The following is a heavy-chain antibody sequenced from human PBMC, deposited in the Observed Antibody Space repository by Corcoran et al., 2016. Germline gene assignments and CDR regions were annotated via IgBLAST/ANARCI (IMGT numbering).Heavy chain of an antibody. CDR1: GFTFSSYS. CDR3: ATTLKYDFWSGSAYYCGY. V-gene: IGHV3-48*04. J-gene: IGHJ4*02. CDR2: ISSSSSTI. D-gene: IGHD3-3*01. Sequence: EVQLVESGGGLVQPGGSLRLSCAASGFTFSSYSMNWVRQAPGKGLEWVSYISSSSSTIYYADSVKGRFTISRDNAKNSLYLQMNSLRAEDTAVYYCATTLKYDFWSGSAYYCGYWGQGTLVTVSS.